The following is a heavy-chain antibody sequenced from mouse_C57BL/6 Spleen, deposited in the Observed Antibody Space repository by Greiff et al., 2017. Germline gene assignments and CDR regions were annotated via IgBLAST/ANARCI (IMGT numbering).Heavy chain of an antibody. D-gene: IGHD2-5*01. Sequence: QVQLQQPGAELVRPGSSVKLSCKASGYTFTSYWMHWVKQRPIQGLEWIGNIDPSDSETHYTQKFKDKATLTVDKSSSTAYMQLSSLTSEDSAVYYCARNSNCAMDYWGQGTSVTVSA. J-gene: IGHJ4*01. CDR3: ARNSNCAMDY. CDR2: IDPSDSET. V-gene: IGHV1-52*01. CDR1: GYTFTSYW.